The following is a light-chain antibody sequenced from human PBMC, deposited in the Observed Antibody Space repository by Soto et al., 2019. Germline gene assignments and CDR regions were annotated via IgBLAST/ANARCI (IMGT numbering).Light chain of an antibody. J-gene: IGKJ1*01. CDR3: QQYKSYSSWT. CDR1: QSISSY. Sequence: DIQMTQSPSSLSASLGDRVTITCRASQSISSYLNWYQQKPGKAPKLLIYAASSLQSGVPSRFSGSRSGTEFTLTISSLQPDDFATYYCQQYKSYSSWTFGQGTKVDIK. V-gene: IGKV1-39*01. CDR2: AAS.